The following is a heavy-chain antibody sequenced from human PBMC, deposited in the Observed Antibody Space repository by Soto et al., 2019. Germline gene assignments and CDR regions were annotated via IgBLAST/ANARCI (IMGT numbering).Heavy chain of an antibody. V-gene: IGHV3-30-3*01. CDR3: AREYYDFWSGHLGY. J-gene: IGHJ4*02. CDR1: GFTFSSYA. CDR2: ISYDGSNK. D-gene: IGHD3-3*01. Sequence: GSLRLSCAASGFTFSSYAMHWVRQAPGKGLEWVAVISYDGSNKYYADSVKGRFTISRDNSKNTLYLQMDSLRAEDTAVYYCAREYYDFWSGHLGYWGQGTLVTVSS.